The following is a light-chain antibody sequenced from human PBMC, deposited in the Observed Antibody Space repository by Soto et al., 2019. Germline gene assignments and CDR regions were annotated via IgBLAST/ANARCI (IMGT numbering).Light chain of an antibody. CDR1: NSDVGAYNY. J-gene: IGLJ3*02. CDR3: CSYAVSYIYWV. Sequence: QSVLTQPRSVSGSPGQSVTISCTGTNSDVGAYNYVSWYQQHPGKAPKVIIYDVNKRPSGVPDRFSGSKSGNTASLTISGLQAEDEANYYCCSYAVSYIYWVFGGGTKLTVL. V-gene: IGLV2-11*01. CDR2: DVN.